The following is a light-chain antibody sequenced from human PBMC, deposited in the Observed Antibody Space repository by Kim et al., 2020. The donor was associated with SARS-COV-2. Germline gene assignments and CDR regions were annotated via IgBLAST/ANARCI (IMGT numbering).Light chain of an antibody. Sequence: VPGPSIGSSSNSGARYKIHVYQLHPTTGPKLLMYSYGDRHSGFPGRFSGSKSGTAASLAITGLQAEVEADYDCQSYDSGLSGYVFGSGTKVTVL. CDR2: SYG. V-gene: IGLV1-40*01. CDR3: QSYDSGLSGYV. J-gene: IGLJ1*01. CDR1: SSNSGARYK.